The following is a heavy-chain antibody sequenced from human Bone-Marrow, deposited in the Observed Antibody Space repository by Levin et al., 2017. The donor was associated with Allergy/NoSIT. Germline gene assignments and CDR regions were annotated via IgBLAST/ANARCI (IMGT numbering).Heavy chain of an antibody. J-gene: IGHJ4*02. D-gene: IGHD3-16*01. CDR1: GLTVSSNY. V-gene: IGHV3-53*01. CDR3: VKGSGQLCTN. Sequence: HPGGSLRLSCVVSGLTVSSNYMGWVRQGPGKGLQWVSVIYTGGSAYYADFGKGRFTISRDNSRNTLHLQMNRLRVEDTAVYYCVKGSGQLCTNWGQGTLVTVSS. CDR2: IYTGGSA.